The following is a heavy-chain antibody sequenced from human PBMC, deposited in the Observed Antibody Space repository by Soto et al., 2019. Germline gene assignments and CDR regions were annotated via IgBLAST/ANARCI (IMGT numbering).Heavy chain of an antibody. D-gene: IGHD3-3*01. Sequence: GGSLRLSCAASGFTFSSYSMNWVRQAPGKGLEWVSSISSSSGYIYYADSVKGRFTISRDNAKNSLYLQMNSLRAEDTAVYYCARDWAAYYDFWSGLGVDVWGHGTTVTVSS. CDR1: GFTFSSYS. J-gene: IGHJ6*02. CDR3: ARDWAAYYDFWSGLGVDV. CDR2: ISSSSGYI. V-gene: IGHV3-21*01.